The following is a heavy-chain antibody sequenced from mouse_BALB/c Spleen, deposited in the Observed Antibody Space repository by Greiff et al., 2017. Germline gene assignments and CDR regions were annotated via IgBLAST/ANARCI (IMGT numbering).Heavy chain of an antibody. CDR1: GFTFSSFG. Sequence: EVQLQESGGGLVQPGGSRKLSCAASGFTFSSFGMHWVRQAPEKGLEWVAYISSGSSTIYYADTVKGRFTISRDNPKNTLFLQMTSLRSEDTAMYYCARYPYGNYGYFDVWGAGTTVTVSS. J-gene: IGHJ1*01. V-gene: IGHV5-17*02. CDR2: ISSGSSTI. D-gene: IGHD2-10*02. CDR3: ARYPYGNYGYFDV.